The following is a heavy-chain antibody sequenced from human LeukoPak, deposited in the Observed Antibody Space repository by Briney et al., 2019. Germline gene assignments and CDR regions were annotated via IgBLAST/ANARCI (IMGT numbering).Heavy chain of an antibody. V-gene: IGHV3-53*01. D-gene: IGHD3-22*01. CDR2: IYSGGST. J-gene: IGHJ4*01. CDR1: GFTVSSNY. CDR3: ARAYYYDSSGYYPFDY. Sequence: PGGSLRLSCAASGFTVSSNYMSWVRQAPGKGLEWVSVIYSGGSTYYADSVKGRFTISRDNSKNTLYLQMNSLRAEDTAVHYCARAYYYDSSGYYPFDYWPHGTLVTVSS.